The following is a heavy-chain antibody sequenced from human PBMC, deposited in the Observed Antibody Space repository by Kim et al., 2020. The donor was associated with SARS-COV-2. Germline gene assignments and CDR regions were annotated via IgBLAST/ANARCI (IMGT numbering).Heavy chain of an antibody. V-gene: IGHV3-48*02. J-gene: IGHJ4*02. CDR1: GFTFSSYS. D-gene: IGHD3-10*01. CDR3: ARMGLTTESSEFDY. CDR2: ISASGSRI. Sequence: GGSLRLSCAASGFTFSSYSMVWVRQAPGKGLEWVSYISASGSRIFYADSVKGRFTISRDNTKNSMYLQMNSLRDEDTAVFYCARMGLTTESSEFDYWGQGTQVTVSS.